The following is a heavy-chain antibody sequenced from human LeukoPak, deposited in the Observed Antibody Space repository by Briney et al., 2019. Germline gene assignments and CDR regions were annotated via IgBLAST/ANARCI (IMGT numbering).Heavy chain of an antibody. Sequence: PSETLSLTCTVSGSSISSYYWSWIRQPPGKGLEWIGYIYYSGSTNYNPSLKSRVTISVDTSKNQFSLKLSSVTAADTAVYYCARGVVERSPGYYYYYGMDVWGKGTTVTVSS. D-gene: IGHD1-1*01. CDR3: ARGVVERSPGYYYYYGMDV. CDR2: IYYSGST. CDR1: GSSISSYY. V-gene: IGHV4-59*01. J-gene: IGHJ6*04.